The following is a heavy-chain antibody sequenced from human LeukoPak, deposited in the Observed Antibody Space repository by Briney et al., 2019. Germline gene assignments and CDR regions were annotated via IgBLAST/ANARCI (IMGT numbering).Heavy chain of an antibody. Sequence: ASVKVSCKASGYTFTSYYMHWVRQAPGQGLEWMGIINPSGGSTSYVQKFQGRVTMTRDMSTSTVYMELSSLRSEDTAVYYCASRTLARDDAFDIWGQGTMVTVSS. CDR2: INPSGGST. CDR1: GYTFTSYY. V-gene: IGHV1-46*01. D-gene: IGHD2-15*01. J-gene: IGHJ3*02. CDR3: ASRTLARDDAFDI.